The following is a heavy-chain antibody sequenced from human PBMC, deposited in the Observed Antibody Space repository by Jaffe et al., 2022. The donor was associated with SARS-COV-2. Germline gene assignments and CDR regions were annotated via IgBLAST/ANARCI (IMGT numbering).Heavy chain of an antibody. Sequence: EVHLVESGGGLVQPGGSLKLSCAASGFIFGDSAMHWVRQASGKGLEWVGRIRKKTNNYATEYGASVKGRFTISRDDSRKTAFLQMSSLKAEDTAMYYCTFTYCGGDCYPAWGQGTLVTVSS. D-gene: IGHD2-21*02. CDR1: GFIFGDSA. J-gene: IGHJ4*02. V-gene: IGHV3-73*02. CDR2: IRKKTNNYAT. CDR3: TFTYCGGDCYPA.